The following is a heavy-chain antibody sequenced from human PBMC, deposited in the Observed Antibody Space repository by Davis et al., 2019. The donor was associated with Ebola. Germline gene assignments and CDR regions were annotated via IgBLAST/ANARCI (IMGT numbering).Heavy chain of an antibody. CDR2: ISGSGGST. J-gene: IGHJ4*02. V-gene: IGHV3-23*01. D-gene: IGHD6-13*01. CDR3: ATLGSSWYYFDY. CDR1: GFTFSSYA. Sequence: GESLKISCAASGFTFSSYAMSWVRQAPGKGLEWVSAISGSGGSTYYADSVKGRFTISRDNSKNTLYLQMNSLRAEDTAVYYCATLGSSWYYFDYWGQGTLVTVSS.